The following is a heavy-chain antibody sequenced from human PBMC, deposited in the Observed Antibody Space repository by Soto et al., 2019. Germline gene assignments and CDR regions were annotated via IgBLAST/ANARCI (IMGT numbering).Heavy chain of an antibody. Sequence: EVQLVESGGGLVQPGGSLRLSCAASGFIFNDYSMNWVRQAPGKGLEWLAFISGSTNTIYYADSVKGRFTISRDKAKQSVYLQMDSLRHEDTAVYYCVRDSTRAGAYYFDYWGQGTLVTVSS. V-gene: IGHV3-48*02. CDR2: ISGSTNTI. D-gene: IGHD3-10*01. CDR3: VRDSTRAGAYYFDY. J-gene: IGHJ4*02. CDR1: GFIFNDYS.